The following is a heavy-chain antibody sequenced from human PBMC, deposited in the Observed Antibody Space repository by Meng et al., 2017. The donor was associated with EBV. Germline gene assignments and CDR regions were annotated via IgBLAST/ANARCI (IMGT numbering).Heavy chain of an antibody. V-gene: IGHV3-21*01. D-gene: IGHD2-8*01. CDR3: ARDRTSNRFDY. CDR2: ISSNSIDI. CDR1: GFTLRSYS. Sequence: EVQLAESGGGLVKPGESLSMACAASGFTLRSYSMNWVRLAPGKGLEWVSSISSNSIDIYYADLVKGRFTISRDNAKNSLFLQMNSLRAEDTAVYYCARDRTSNRFDYWGQGTLVTVSS. J-gene: IGHJ4*02.